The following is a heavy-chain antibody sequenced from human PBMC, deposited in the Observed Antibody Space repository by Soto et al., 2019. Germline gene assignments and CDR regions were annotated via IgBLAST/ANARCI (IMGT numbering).Heavy chain of an antibody. Sequence: XETLSLPFTVSGGSFRDGSYYGSCLRQPPGKGLEWIGHIYHSGSTIYNPSLKSRVTISIDTSKSQFSLNLNSMTAADPAVYPRAGYNWNYYFDPWGQGTLVTVSS. D-gene: IGHD1-7*01. CDR1: GGSFRDGSYY. V-gene: IGHV4-61*01. J-gene: IGHJ5*02. CDR2: IYHSGST. CDR3: AGYNWNYYFDP.